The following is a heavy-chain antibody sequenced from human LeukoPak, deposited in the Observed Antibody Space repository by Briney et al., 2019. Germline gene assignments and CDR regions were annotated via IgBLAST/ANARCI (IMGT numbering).Heavy chain of an antibody. CDR1: GYIYTSYW. CDR3: ARLGSRHGYNWGDL. CDR2: IYPGDSDT. Sequence: GESLEISCNSSGYIYTSYWIGWVRQMPGKGLEWMGIIYPGDSDTRYSPSFQGQVTISADKSISTAYLQWSSLKASDTAMYCARLGSRHGYNWGDLWGQGTLVTVSS. D-gene: IGHD5-24*01. J-gene: IGHJ5*02. V-gene: IGHV5-51*01.